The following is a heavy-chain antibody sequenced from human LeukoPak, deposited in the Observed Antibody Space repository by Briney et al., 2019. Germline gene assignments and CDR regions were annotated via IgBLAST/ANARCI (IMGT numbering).Heavy chain of an antibody. CDR3: ARAVGVAAAGTDFDY. V-gene: IGHV4-59*01. Sequence: SETLSLTYTVSGGSISSYYWSWIRQPPGKGLEWIGYIYYSGSTNYNPSLKSRVTISVDTSKNQFSLKLSSVTAADTAVYYCARAVGVAAAGTDFDYWGQGTLVTVSS. CDR1: GGSISSYY. J-gene: IGHJ4*02. D-gene: IGHD6-13*01. CDR2: IYYSGST.